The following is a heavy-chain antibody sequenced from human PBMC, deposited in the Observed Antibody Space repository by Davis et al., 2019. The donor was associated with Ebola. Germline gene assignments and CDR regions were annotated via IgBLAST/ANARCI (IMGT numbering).Heavy chain of an antibody. V-gene: IGHV4-34*01. CDR1: GGSFSGYY. Sequence: SETLSLTCAVYGGSFSGYYWTWIRQSPGKGLEWIGEVNQSGGASYNPSLTSRVTISVDSSTNHLSLRLTSVTAADTAVYYCARVLYGRRLRFWGQGTLVTVSS. CDR2: VNQSGGA. D-gene: IGHD3-10*01. J-gene: IGHJ4*02. CDR3: ARVLYGRRLRF.